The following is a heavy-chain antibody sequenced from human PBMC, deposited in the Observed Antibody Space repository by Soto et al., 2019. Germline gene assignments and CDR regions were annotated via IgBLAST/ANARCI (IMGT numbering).Heavy chain of an antibody. CDR1: GFTFSSYA. CDR3: AKDFGSYSSSSPFDY. D-gene: IGHD6-6*01. CDR2: ISGSGGST. Sequence: GGSLRLSCAASGFTFSSYAMSWVRQAPGKGLEWVSAISGSGGSTYYADSVKGRFTISRDNSKNTLYLQMNSLRAEDTAVYYCAKDFGSYSSSSPFDYWGQGTLVTVSS. V-gene: IGHV3-23*01. J-gene: IGHJ4*02.